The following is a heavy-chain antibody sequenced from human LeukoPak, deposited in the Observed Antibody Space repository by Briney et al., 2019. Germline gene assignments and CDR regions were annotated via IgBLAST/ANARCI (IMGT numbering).Heavy chain of an antibody. CDR2: IYYSGST. D-gene: IGHD2-2*02. Sequence: SETLSLTCTVSGGSISSGSYYWGWIRQPPGKGLEWIGSIYYSGSTYYNPSLKSRVTISVDTSKNQFSLKLSSVTAADTAVYYCARHAGAGVVPAAIGDDAFDIWGQGTMVTVSS. V-gene: IGHV4-39*01. J-gene: IGHJ3*02. CDR1: GGSISSGSYY. CDR3: ARHAGAGVVPAAIGDDAFDI.